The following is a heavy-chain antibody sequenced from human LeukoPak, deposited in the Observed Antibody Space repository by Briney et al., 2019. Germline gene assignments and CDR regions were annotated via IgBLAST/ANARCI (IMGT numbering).Heavy chain of an antibody. CDR1: GFTFSSYS. V-gene: IGHV3-48*01. J-gene: IGHJ5*02. CDR2: ISSSSSTI. CDR3: ARGGYSSSWYDNWFDP. D-gene: IGHD6-13*01. Sequence: GGSLRLSCAASGFTFSSYSMNWVRQAPGKGLEWVSYISSSSSTIYYADSVKGRFTISRDNAKNSLYLQMNSLRAEDTAVYYCARGGYSSSWYDNWFDPWGQGTLVTVSS.